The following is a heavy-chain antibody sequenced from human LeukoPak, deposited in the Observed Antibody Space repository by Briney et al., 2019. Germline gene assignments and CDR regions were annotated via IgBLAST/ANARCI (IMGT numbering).Heavy chain of an antibody. V-gene: IGHV3-33*01. CDR1: GFTFSSYG. CDR3: ARELPYYYDSSGYGGYDY. Sequence: GRSLRLSCATSGFTFSSYGMHWVRQAPGKGLEWVAVIWYDGSNKYYADSVKGRFTISRDNSKNTLYLQMNSLRAEDTAVYYCARELPYYYDSSGYGGYDYWGQGTLVTVSS. CDR2: IWYDGSNK. D-gene: IGHD3-22*01. J-gene: IGHJ4*02.